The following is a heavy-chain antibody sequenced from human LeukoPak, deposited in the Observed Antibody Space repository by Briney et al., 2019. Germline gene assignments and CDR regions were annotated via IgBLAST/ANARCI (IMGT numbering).Heavy chain of an antibody. D-gene: IGHD3-16*01. CDR2: INPNSGGT. Sequence: ASVKVSCKASGYTFTGYYMHWVRQAPGQGLEWMGWINPNSGGTNYAQKFQGRVTITADKSTSTAYMELSSLRSEDTAVYYCARGIMFRGLMSYFDPWGQGTPVTVSS. CDR1: GYTFTGYY. J-gene: IGHJ5*02. CDR3: ARGIMFRGLMSYFDP. V-gene: IGHV1-2*02.